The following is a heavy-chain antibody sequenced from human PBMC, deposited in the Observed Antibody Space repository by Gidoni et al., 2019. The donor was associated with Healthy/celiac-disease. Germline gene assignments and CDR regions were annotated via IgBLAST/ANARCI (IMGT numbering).Heavy chain of an antibody. D-gene: IGHD3-10*01. CDR3: AKALRGYDAFDI. CDR2: ISGSGGST. CDR1: GITFSSYA. Sequence: EVKLSESGGGSVAPGVSLRRSCAAPGITFSSYAMSWVRQAPGKGLEWVSAISGSGGSTYYADSVKGRFTISRDNSKNTLYLQMNSLRAEDTAVYYCAKALRGYDAFDIWGQGTMVTVSS. J-gene: IGHJ3*02. V-gene: IGHV3-23*01.